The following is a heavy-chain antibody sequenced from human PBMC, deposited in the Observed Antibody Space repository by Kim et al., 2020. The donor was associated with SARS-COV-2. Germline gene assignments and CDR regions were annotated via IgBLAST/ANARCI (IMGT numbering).Heavy chain of an antibody. Sequence: LKRRVTISVDMSKSQFSLKLSSVTAADTAVYYCARARALLVRGNDAFDIWGQGTMVSVSS. CDR3: ARARALLVRGNDAFDI. D-gene: IGHD3-10*01. J-gene: IGHJ3*02. V-gene: IGHV4-34*01.